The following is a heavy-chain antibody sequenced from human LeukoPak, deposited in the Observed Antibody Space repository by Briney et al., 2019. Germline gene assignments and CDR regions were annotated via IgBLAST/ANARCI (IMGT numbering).Heavy chain of an antibody. CDR2: INHSGST. CDR1: CGSISIYY. D-gene: IGHD4/OR15-4a*01. V-gene: IGHV4-34*01. Sequence: SETLSLTRTVSCGSISIYYCSWIRQPPGKGLEWIGEINHSGSTNYNPSLKSRVTISVDTSKNQFSLKLSSVTAADTAVYYCATYGGSDYWGQGTLVTVSS. CDR3: ATYGGSDY. J-gene: IGHJ4*02.